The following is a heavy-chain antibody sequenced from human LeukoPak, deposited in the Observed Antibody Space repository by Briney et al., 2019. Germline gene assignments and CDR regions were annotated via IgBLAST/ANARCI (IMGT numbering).Heavy chain of an antibody. CDR2: INTNTGNP. CDR1: GYTFTSYD. CDR3: ARRGIAVAGFPADY. J-gene: IGHJ4*02. V-gene: IGHV7-4-1*02. D-gene: IGHD6-19*01. Sequence: ASVKVSCKASGYTFTSYDINWVRQATGQGLEWMGWINTNTGNPTYAQGFTGRFVFSLDTSVSTAYLQISSLKAEDTAVYYCARRGIAVAGFPADYWGQGTLVTVSS.